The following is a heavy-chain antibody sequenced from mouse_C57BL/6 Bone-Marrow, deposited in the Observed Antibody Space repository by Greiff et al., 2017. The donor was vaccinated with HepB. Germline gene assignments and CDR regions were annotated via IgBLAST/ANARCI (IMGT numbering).Heavy chain of an antibody. CDR2: IDPSDSYT. J-gene: IGHJ4*01. Sequence: VQLQQPGAELVKPGASVKLSCKASGYTFTSYWMQWVKQRPGQGLGWIGEIDPSDSYTNYNQKFNGKATLTVDTSSSTAYMQLSSLTSEDSAVYYCAREDGARGGYAMDYWGQGTSVTVSS. CDR3: AREDGARGGYAMDY. V-gene: IGHV1-50*01. CDR1: GYTFTSYW.